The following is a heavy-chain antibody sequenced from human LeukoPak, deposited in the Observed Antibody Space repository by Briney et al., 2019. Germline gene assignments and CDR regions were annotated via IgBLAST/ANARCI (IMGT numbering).Heavy chain of an antibody. CDR1: GGSISSGSYY. Sequence: SQTLSLTCTVSGGSISSGSYYWSWIRQPAGKGLEWIGRIYTSGSTNYNPSLKSRVTISVDTSKDQFSLKLSSVTAADTAVYYCAREGAYYYYYMDVWGKGTTVTIS. CDR2: IYTSGST. J-gene: IGHJ6*03. CDR3: AREGAYYYYYMDV. V-gene: IGHV4-61*02.